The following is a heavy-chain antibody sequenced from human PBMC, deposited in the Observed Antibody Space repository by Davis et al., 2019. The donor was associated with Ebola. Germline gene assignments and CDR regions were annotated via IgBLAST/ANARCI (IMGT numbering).Heavy chain of an antibody. J-gene: IGHJ4*02. V-gene: IGHV3-15*01. Sequence: GESLKISCAASGFTFSSYAMSWVRQAPGKGLEWVGRIRSKNDGGTTDYAAPVKGRFTISRDDSRSTLYLQMNSLKTEDTAVYYCVTDPTYGWQLLFDYWGQGTLVTVSS. CDR3: VTDPTYGWQLLFDY. D-gene: IGHD1-7*01. CDR1: GFTFSSYA. CDR2: IRSKNDGGTT.